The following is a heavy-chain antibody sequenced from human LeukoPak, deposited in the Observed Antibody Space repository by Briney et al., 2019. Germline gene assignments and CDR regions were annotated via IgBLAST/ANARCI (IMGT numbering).Heavy chain of an antibody. CDR3: AGSTPTYYYGSGSVVWFDP. J-gene: IGHJ5*02. D-gene: IGHD3-10*01. Sequence: PSETLSLTCAVYGGSFSGYYWSWIRQPPGKGLEWIGEINHSGSTNYNPSLKSRVTISVDTSKNQFSLKLSSVTAADTAVYYCAGSTPTYYYGSGSVVWFDPWGQGTLVTVSS. CDR2: INHSGST. V-gene: IGHV4-34*01. CDR1: GGSFSGYY.